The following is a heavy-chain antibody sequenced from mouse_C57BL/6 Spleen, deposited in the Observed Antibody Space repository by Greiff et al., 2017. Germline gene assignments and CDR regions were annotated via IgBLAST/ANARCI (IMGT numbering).Heavy chain of an antibody. CDR3: ARVRDYYGSSEYFDV. Sequence: EVKLVESGGGLVKPGGSLKLSCAASGFTFSDYGMHWVRQAPEKGLEWVAYISSGSSTIYYADTVKGRFTISRDNAKNTLFLQMTSLRSEDTAMYYCARVRDYYGSSEYFDVWGTGTTVTVSS. V-gene: IGHV5-17*01. J-gene: IGHJ1*03. CDR2: ISSGSSTI. D-gene: IGHD1-1*01. CDR1: GFTFSDYG.